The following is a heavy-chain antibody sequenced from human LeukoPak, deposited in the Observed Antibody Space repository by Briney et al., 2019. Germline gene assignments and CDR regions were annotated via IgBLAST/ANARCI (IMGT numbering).Heavy chain of an antibody. CDR1: RFSFSDYD. CDR2: ISYDGSVK. J-gene: IGHJ3*02. D-gene: IGHD1-1*01. CDR3: AKFAYNWNAPDGFDM. Sequence: GGSLRLSCRASRFSFSDYDMHWVRQAPGKGLEWVAVISYDGSVKHYADSVRGRFTISRDNSKSTLFLQMNSLRTDDTSVYFCAKFAYNWNAPDGFDMWGQGTMVIVSS. V-gene: IGHV3-30*18.